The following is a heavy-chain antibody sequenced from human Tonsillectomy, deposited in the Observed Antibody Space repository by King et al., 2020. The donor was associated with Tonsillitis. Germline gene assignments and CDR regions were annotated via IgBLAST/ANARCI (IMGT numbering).Heavy chain of an antibody. CDR3: AKVPLPYSSSWYGLSY. V-gene: IGHV3-30*18. Sequence: VQLVESGGGVVQPGRSLRLSCAASGFTFSTYGMHWVRQAPGKGLEWVAVISYDGSNKYYADSVKGRFTISRDNSKKTLYLQMNSLRAEDTAVYYCAKVPLPYSSSWYGLSYWGQGTLVTVSS. CDR1: GFTFSTYG. D-gene: IGHD6-13*01. CDR2: ISYDGSNK. J-gene: IGHJ4*02.